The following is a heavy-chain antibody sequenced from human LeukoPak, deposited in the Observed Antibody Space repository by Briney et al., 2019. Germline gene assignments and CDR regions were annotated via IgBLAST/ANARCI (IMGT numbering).Heavy chain of an antibody. Sequence: GGSLRLSCAASGFTFRSYSMNWVRQAPGKGLEWVSSISTSSSYIYYADSVKGRFTISRDNAKNSVYLHMDSLRAEDTAVYYCARAANLGWGIVVVTAIYDYWGQGTLVTVSS. CDR2: ISTSSSYI. CDR1: GFTFRSYS. D-gene: IGHD2-21*02. V-gene: IGHV3-21*01. J-gene: IGHJ4*02. CDR3: ARAANLGWGIVVVTAIYDY.